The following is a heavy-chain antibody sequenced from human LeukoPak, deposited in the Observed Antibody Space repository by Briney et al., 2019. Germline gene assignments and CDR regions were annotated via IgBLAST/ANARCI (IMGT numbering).Heavy chain of an antibody. V-gene: IGHV1-2*02. J-gene: IGHJ6*02. CDR2: INPNSGGT. CDR1: GFTVTGYY. CDR3: ARAGLGYNYYYALDV. Sequence: ASVKVSCKASGFTVTGYYLHWVRQAPGQGLEWMGWINPNSGGTNYPQKFQGRVTMTSDMSINTAYMDLSRLASDDTAIYYCARAGLGYNYYYALDVWGQGTTVTVFS.